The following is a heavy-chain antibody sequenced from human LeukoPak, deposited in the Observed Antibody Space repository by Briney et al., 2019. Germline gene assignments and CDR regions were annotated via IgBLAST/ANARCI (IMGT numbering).Heavy chain of an antibody. V-gene: IGHV4-59*01. CDR1: GGSISSYY. D-gene: IGHD3-22*01. CDR2: IYYSGST. J-gene: IGHJ4*02. Sequence: SETLSLTCTVSGGSISSYYWSWIRQPPGKGLEWIGYIYYSGSTNYNPSLKSRVTISVDTSKNQFSLKLSSVTAADTAVYYCARGAEYFYDSSGYYYFDYWGQGTPVTVSS. CDR3: ARGAEYFYDSSGYYYFDY.